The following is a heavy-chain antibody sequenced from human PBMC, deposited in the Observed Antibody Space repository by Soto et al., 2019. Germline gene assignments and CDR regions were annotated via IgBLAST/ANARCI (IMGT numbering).Heavy chain of an antibody. Sequence: ASVKVSCKASGYTFTSYYMHWVRQAPGQGLEWMGIINPSGGSTSYAQKFQGRVTMTRDTSTSTVYMELSSLRSEDTAVYYCAIEATVPYYMAFWGKGTSVTVSS. CDR3: AIEATVPYYMAF. CDR2: INPSGGST. D-gene: IGHD1-26*01. V-gene: IGHV1-46*03. CDR1: GYTFTSYY. J-gene: IGHJ6*03.